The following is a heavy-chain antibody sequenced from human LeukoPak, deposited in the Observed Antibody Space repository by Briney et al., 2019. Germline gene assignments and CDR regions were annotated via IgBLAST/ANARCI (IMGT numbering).Heavy chain of an antibody. CDR1: GGSFSGYY. V-gene: IGHV4-34*01. CDR2: INHSGST. J-gene: IGHJ4*02. CDR3: ARSPFWSGSRWDY. D-gene: IGHD3-3*01. Sequence: SETLSLTCAVYGGSFSGYYWSWIRQPPGKGLEWIGEINHSGSTYYNPSLKSRVTISVDRSKNQFSLKLSSVTAADTAVYYCARSPFWSGSRWDYWGQGTLVTVSS.